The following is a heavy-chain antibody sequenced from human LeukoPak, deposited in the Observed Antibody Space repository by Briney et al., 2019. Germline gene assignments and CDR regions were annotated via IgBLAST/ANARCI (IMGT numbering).Heavy chain of an antibody. Sequence: PGGSLRLSCAASGFTFSSYSMNWVRQAPGKGLEWVSSISSSSSYIYYADSVKGRFTISRDNAKNSLYLQMNSLRAEDTAVYYCARDYGDYLDGGNDAFDIWGQGTMVTVSS. V-gene: IGHV3-21*01. CDR3: ARDYGDYLDGGNDAFDI. CDR2: ISSSSSYI. J-gene: IGHJ3*02. CDR1: GFTFSSYS. D-gene: IGHD4-17*01.